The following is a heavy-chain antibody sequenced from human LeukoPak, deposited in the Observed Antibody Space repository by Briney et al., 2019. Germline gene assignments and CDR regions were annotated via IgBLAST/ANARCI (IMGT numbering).Heavy chain of an antibody. V-gene: IGHV3-30-3*01. Sequence: GRSLRLSCAASGFTFSSYAMHWVRQAPGKGLEWVAVISYDGSNKYYADSVKGRFTISRDNSKNTLYLQMNSLRAEDTAVYYCARAGITMVRGATYGAFDIWGQGTMVTVSS. D-gene: IGHD3-10*01. CDR1: GFTFSSYA. CDR2: ISYDGSNK. CDR3: ARAGITMVRGATYGAFDI. J-gene: IGHJ3*02.